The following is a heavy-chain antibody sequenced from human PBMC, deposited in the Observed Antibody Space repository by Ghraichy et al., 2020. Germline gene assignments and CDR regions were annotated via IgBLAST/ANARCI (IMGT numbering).Heavy chain of an antibody. D-gene: IGHD6-19*01. V-gene: IGHV3-7*03. J-gene: IGHJ5*02. CDR1: GFTFSSSW. CDR3: TGLGLSGWSNWFDP. CDR2: IKQDGSET. Sequence: GGSLRLSCAASGFTFSSSWMSWVRQAPGKGLEWVANIKQDGSETYYLDSVEGRFTVSRDNARNSLFLQMNSLRAADTSIYFCTGLGLSGWSNWFDPWGQGTLVTVSS.